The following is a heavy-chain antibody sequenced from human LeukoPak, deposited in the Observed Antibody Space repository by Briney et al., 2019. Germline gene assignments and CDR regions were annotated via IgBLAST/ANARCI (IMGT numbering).Heavy chain of an antibody. Sequence: GGSLRLSCAASGFTFSRYWMTWVRQAPGKGLEWVANIKEDGSKKNYVDSVKGRFTISRDNAKNSLYLQMNSLRAEDTAVYYCAAPMDLYDRSGYPQGGDWGQGTLVTVSS. J-gene: IGHJ4*02. D-gene: IGHD3-22*01. CDR3: AAPMDLYDRSGYPQGGD. CDR1: GFTFSRYW. V-gene: IGHV3-7*03. CDR2: IKEDGSKK.